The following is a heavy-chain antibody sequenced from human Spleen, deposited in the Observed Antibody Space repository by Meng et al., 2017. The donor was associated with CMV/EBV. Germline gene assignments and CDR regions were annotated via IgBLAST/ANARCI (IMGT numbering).Heavy chain of an antibody. V-gene: IGHV3-23*01. D-gene: IGHD3-10*01. CDR1: GFTFSSYA. CDR3: AKAPGSYTYCFDY. J-gene: IGHJ4*02. Sequence: GESLKISCAASGFTFSSYAMTWVRQAPGKGLEWVSLISGSGGDTFYADSVKGRFTISRDNSKNTLYLQMNSLRAEDTAVYYCAKAPGSYTYCFDYWGQGTLVTVSS. CDR2: ISGSGGDT.